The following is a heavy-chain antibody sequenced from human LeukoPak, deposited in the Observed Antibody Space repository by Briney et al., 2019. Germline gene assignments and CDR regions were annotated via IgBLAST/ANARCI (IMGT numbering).Heavy chain of an antibody. V-gene: IGHV4-38-2*01. Sequence: PSKTLSLTCAVSGYSISSGYYWGWIRQPPGKGLEWIGSIYHSGSTYYNPSLKSRVTISVDTSKNQFSLKLSSVTAADTAVYYCARRGSAAGTGFDYWAREPWSPSPQ. CDR1: GYSISSGYY. CDR3: ARRGSAAGTGFDY. D-gene: IGHD6-13*01. J-gene: IGHJ4*02. CDR2: IYHSGST.